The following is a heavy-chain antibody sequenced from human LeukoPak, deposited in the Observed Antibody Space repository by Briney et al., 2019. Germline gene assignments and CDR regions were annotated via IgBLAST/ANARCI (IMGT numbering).Heavy chain of an antibody. CDR3: ARDDDTAMVTAYGMDV. CDR1: GDSVSSNSAA. Sequence: SQTLSLTCAISGDSVSSNSAAWNWLRQSPSRGPEWLGRTYYRSKWYNDYAVSVKSRITINPDTSKNQFSLQLNSVTPEDTAVYYCARDDDTAMVTAYGMDVWGQGTTVTVSS. CDR2: TYYRSKWYN. D-gene: IGHD5-18*01. J-gene: IGHJ6*02. V-gene: IGHV6-1*01.